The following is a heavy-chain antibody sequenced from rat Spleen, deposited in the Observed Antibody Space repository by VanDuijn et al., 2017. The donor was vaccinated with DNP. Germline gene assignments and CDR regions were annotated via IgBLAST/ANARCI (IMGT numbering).Heavy chain of an antibody. Sequence: EVQLVESGGGLVQPGSPLKLSCAASGFTFSDYAMAWVRQAPTKGLEWVATISYDGSSTYYRDSVKGRFTISRDNGKNTLYLQMDSLRSEDTATYYCARSDSYGFPYWGQGTLVTVSS. J-gene: IGHJ3*01. CDR1: GFTFSDYA. CDR2: ISYDGSST. V-gene: IGHV5-29*01. D-gene: IGHD1-2*01. CDR3: ARSDSYGFPY.